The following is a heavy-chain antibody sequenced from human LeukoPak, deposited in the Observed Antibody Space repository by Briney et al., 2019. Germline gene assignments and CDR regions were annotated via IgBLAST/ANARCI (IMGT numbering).Heavy chain of an antibody. CDR2: ISSDGSPI. CDR3: VRDERDGEVGAPFHY. D-gene: IGHD1-26*01. Sequence: GGSLRLSCAASGFTFSSHWMHWVRQAAGRGLEWVSRISSDGSPINYADSVKGRLTISRDNAKNALFLQMNSLRAEDTAVFYCVRDERDGEVGAPFHYWGQGTLVTVSS. V-gene: IGHV3-74*01. J-gene: IGHJ4*02. CDR1: GFTFSSHW.